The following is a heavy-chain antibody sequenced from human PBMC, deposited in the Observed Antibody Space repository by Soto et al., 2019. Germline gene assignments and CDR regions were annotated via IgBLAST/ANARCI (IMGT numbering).Heavy chain of an antibody. D-gene: IGHD3-10*01. CDR1: GGSVSSGSYY. J-gene: IGHJ5*02. V-gene: IGHV4-31*03. Sequence: SETLSLTCTVSGGSVSSGSYYWSWIRQPQGKGLEWIGYIYYSGSTYYNPSLKSRVTISVDTSKNQFSLSLSSVTAADTAVYYCARARQYYGCELDPWGQGTLVTVSS. CDR3: ARARQYYGCELDP. CDR2: IYYSGST.